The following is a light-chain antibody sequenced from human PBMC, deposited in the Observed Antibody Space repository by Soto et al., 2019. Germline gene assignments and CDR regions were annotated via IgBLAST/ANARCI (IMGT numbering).Light chain of an antibody. CDR1: QSLVHSDGIFY. V-gene: IGKV2-30*02. J-gene: IGKJ2*01. Sequence: DVVLTQSPLSLPVTLGQPASISCRSSQSLVHSDGIFYLNWFQQRPGQSPRRLIYKVSNRDYGVPGRLSGSGSGHDFNLEISRVEAEDVGVSYCMLGSHWPYTFGQGTKLEIK. CDR3: MLGSHWPYT. CDR2: KVS.